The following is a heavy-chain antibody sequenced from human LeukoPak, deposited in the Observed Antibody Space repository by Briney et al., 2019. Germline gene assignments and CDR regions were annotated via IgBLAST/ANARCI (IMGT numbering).Heavy chain of an antibody. V-gene: IGHV1-24*01. CDR2: FYPEDGET. CDR3: ATWSSLGELSTFDY. J-gene: IGHJ4*02. D-gene: IGHD3-16*02. Sequence: ASVKVSCTVSGYTLTELSMHWVRQAPGQGPEWMGGFYPEDGETIYAQKCHGRVTMTHVKPTDTGYIELSSLRSEDTAVYYCATWSSLGELSTFDYWGQGTLVTVSS. CDR1: GYTLTELS.